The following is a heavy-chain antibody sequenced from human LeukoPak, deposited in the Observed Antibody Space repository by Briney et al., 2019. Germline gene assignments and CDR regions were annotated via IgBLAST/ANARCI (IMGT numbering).Heavy chain of an antibody. CDR1: GFTFSSYA. D-gene: IGHD5-12*01. J-gene: IGHJ4*02. V-gene: IGHV3-23*01. CDR3: AKAPTLSGYDPEFDY. Sequence: GGSLRLSCAASGFTFSSYAMSWVRQAPGKGLEWVSAISGSGGSTYYADSVKGRFTISRDNSKNTLYLQMNSLRAEVTAVYYCAKAPTLSGYDPEFDYWGQGTLVTVSS. CDR2: ISGSGGST.